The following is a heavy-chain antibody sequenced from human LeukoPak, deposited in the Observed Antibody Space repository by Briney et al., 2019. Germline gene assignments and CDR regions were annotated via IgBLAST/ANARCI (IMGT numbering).Heavy chain of an antibody. V-gene: IGHV4-38-2*02. CDR2: MYHSGST. CDR1: DYSISSGYY. Sequence: PSETLSLTCTVSDYSISSGYYWGWIRQSPGKGLEWIGSMYHSGSTYYNPSLKSRVTISVDTSKNQFSLKLSSVTAADTAVYYCARDPLVTRGSYRSIYFDYWGQGTLVTVSS. CDR3: ARDPLVTRGSYRSIYFDY. D-gene: IGHD1-26*01. J-gene: IGHJ4*02.